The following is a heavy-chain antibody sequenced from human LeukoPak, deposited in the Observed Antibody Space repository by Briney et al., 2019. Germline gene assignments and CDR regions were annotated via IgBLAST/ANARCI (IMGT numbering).Heavy chain of an antibody. D-gene: IGHD6-6*01. V-gene: IGHV1-2*06. CDR1: GYTFTGYY. CDR3: ARGYSSSSPQRYFQH. CDR2: INPNSGDT. J-gene: IGHJ1*01. Sequence: ASVKVSCKASGYTFTGYYMHRVRQAPGQGLEWMGRINPNSGDTNYAQKFQGRDTMTRDTSISTAYMELSRLRSDDTAVYYCARGYSSSSPQRYFQHWGQGTLVTVSS.